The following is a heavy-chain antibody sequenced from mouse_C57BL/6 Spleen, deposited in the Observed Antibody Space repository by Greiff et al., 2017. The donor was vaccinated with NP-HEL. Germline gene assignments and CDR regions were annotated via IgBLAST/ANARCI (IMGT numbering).Heavy chain of an antibody. Sequence: VQLQQSGAELARPGASVKLSCKASGYTFTSYGISWVKQRTGQGLEWIGEIYPRSGYTYYNEKFKGKATLTADKSSSTAYMELRSLTSEDSAVYFCARCVRDGYAMDYWGQRTSVTVSS. CDR3: ARCVRDGYAMDY. CDR2: IYPRSGYT. V-gene: IGHV1-81*01. D-gene: IGHD2-14*01. CDR1: GYTFTSYG. J-gene: IGHJ4*01.